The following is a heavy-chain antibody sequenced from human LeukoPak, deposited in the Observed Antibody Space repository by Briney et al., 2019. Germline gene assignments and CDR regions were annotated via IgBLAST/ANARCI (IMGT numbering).Heavy chain of an antibody. CDR3: TTYGRNGYRGYF. J-gene: IGHJ4*02. V-gene: IGHV3-48*03. CDR2: IDGPASNI. Sequence: PGGSLRLSCAASGFIFSSFSISWVRQAPGNGLEWVSYIDGPASNIYYADSVKRRFTISRDNDKYSVHLQMSSLRAEDTGVYYCTTYGRNGYRGYFWGQGALVTVSS. D-gene: IGHD5-24*01. CDR1: GFIFSSFS.